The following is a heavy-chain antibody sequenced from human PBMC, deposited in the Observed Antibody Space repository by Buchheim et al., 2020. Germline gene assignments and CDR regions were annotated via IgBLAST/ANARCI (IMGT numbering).Heavy chain of an antibody. J-gene: IGHJ4*01. D-gene: IGHD6-13*01. CDR2: IYYSGST. CDR1: GGSISSYY. V-gene: IGHV4-59*01. Sequence: QVQLQESGPGLVKPSETLSLTCTVSGGSISSYYWSWIRQPPGKGLEWIGYIYYSGSTNYNPSLKSRVTISVDTSKNQFSLKLSTVVAADTAVEYCAGGIAGATDYWGHGTL. CDR3: AGGIAGATDY.